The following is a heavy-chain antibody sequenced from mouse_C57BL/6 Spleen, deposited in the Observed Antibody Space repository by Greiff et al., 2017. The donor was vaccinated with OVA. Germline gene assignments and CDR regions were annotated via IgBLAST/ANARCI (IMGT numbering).Heavy chain of an antibody. CDR3: APANFESYYAMDY. CDR2: IYPGDGDT. Sequence: QVQLQQSGPELVKPGASVKISCKASGYAFSSSWMNWVKQRPGKGLEWIGRIYPGDGDTNYNGKFKGKATLTADKSSSTAYMQLSSLTSEDSAVYFCAPANFESYYAMDYWGQGTSVTVSS. D-gene: IGHD3-3*01. CDR1: GYAFSSSW. V-gene: IGHV1-82*01. J-gene: IGHJ4*01.